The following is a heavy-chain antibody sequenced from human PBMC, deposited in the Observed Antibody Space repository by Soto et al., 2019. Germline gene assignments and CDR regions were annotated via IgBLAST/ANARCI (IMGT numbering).Heavy chain of an antibody. CDR3: AKVGPYGDYFDY. CDR1: GFTFSSYG. Sequence: QVQLVESGGGVVQPGRSLRLSCAASGFTFSSYGMHWVRRAPGKGLEWVAVISYDGSNKYYADSVKGRFTISRDNSKNTLYLQMNSLRAEDTAVYYCAKVGPYGDYFDYWGQGTLVTVSS. D-gene: IGHD4-17*01. J-gene: IGHJ4*02. V-gene: IGHV3-30*18. CDR2: ISYDGSNK.